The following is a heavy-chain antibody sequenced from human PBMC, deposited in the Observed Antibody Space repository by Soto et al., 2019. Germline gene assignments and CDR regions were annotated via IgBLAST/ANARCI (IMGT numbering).Heavy chain of an antibody. D-gene: IGHD6-13*01. J-gene: IGHJ5*02. CDR3: ARDASIAAAGTWWKKMGPHTNWFDP. V-gene: IGHV1-2*02. CDR1: GYTFTGYY. Sequence: QVQLVQSGAEVKKPGASVKVSCKASGYTFTGYYMHWVRQAPGQGLEWMGWINPNSGGTNYAQKFQGRVTMTRDTSISTAYMELSRLRSDDTAVYYCARDASIAAAGTWWKKMGPHTNWFDPWGQGTLVTVSS. CDR2: INPNSGGT.